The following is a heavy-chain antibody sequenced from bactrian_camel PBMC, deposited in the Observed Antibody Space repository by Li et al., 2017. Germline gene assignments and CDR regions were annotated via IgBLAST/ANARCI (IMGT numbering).Heavy chain of an antibody. CDR1: GYAYSDGYC. V-gene: IGHV3-2*01. CDR2: IQPFSDAK. CDR3: ASESLPCAYDAQFGF. D-gene: IGHD2*01. J-gene: IGHJ6*01. Sequence: HVQLVESGGGSVQTGGSLRLSCVVSGYAYSDGYCLGWFRQAPGKEREGVAIIQPFSDAKYYADSVKGRFTISRDNAKNTVYLQMNSLKPEDTAMYYCASESLPCAYDAQFGFWGQGTQVTVS.